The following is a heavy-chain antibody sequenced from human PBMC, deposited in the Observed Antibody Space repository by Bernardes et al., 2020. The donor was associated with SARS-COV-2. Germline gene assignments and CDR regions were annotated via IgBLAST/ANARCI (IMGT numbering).Heavy chain of an antibody. CDR2: INPNSGGT. CDR3: ARDNSHCSGGSCYVHYYGMDV. CDR1: GYTFTGYY. J-gene: IGHJ6*02. V-gene: IGHV1-2*02. Sequence: ASVKVSCKASGYTFTGYYMHWVRQAPGQGLEWMGWINPNSGGTNYAQKFQGRVTMTRDTSISTAYMELSRLRSDDTAVYYCARDNSHCSGGSCYVHYYGMDVWGQGTTVTVSS. D-gene: IGHD2-15*01.